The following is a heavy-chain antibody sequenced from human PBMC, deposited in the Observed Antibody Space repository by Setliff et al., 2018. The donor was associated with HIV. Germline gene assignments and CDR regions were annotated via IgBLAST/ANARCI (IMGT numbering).Heavy chain of an antibody. CDR2: INPHTGVT. D-gene: IGHD3-3*01. CDR3: ARDLRDGFEEWFSTLDDGMDV. CDR1: GFTFTGYY. Sequence: GASVKVSCKPSGFTFTGYYLHWVRQAPGQGLEWMGNINPHTGVTKYAEKFQGRVTMTRDTSINTIYMELSRLRSDDTAVYYCARDLRDGFEEWFSTLDDGMDVWGQGTTVTVSS. J-gene: IGHJ6*02. V-gene: IGHV1-2*02.